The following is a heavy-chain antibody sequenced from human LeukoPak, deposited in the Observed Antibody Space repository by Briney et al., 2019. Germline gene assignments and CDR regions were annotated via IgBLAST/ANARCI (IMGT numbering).Heavy chain of an antibody. CDR2: INAGYGNT. J-gene: IGHJ4*02. CDR3: ARDRGDGYNYEGLDF. Sequence: ASVKVSCKTSGYTFTNYAIHWVRQAPGQRLEWMGWINAGYGNTKYSQKFQGRVALTSDTSANTAYMDLSSLKSEDTAVYYCARDRGDGYNYEGLDFWGQGTLVTVSS. V-gene: IGHV1-3*01. CDR1: GYTFTNYA. D-gene: IGHD5-24*01.